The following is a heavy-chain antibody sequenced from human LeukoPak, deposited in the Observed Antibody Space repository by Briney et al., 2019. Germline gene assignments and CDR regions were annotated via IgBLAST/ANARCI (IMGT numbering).Heavy chain of an antibody. CDR2: ISGSGGST. J-gene: IGHJ4*02. CDR1: GFTFSSYA. V-gene: IGHV3-23*01. CDR3: ARERTYCGGDCSMYYFDY. Sequence: GGSLRLSCAASGFTFSSYAMSWVRQAPGKGLEWVSAISGSGGSTYYADSVKGRFTISRDNAKNSLYLQMNSLRAEDTAVYYCARERTYCGGDCSMYYFDYWGQGTLVTVSS. D-gene: IGHD2-21*02.